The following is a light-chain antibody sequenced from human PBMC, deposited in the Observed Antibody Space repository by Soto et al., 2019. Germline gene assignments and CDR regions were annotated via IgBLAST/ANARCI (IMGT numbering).Light chain of an antibody. V-gene: IGKV4-1*01. CDR3: HKYHSAPQT. Sequence: DIVMTQSPDSLAVSLGERATINCKSSQSVLYSPNNKNYLAWYQQKPGQPPKLLVYWASTRESGVPDRFSGSGSGTDFTLTISSLQAEDAAVYYGHKYHSAPQTFGQVTKVEIK. CDR1: QSVLYSPNNKNY. CDR2: WAS. J-gene: IGKJ1*01.